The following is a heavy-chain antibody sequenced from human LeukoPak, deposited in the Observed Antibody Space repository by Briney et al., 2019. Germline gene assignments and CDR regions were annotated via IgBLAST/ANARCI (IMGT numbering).Heavy chain of an antibody. D-gene: IGHD3-9*01. CDR1: GFTFSSYD. V-gene: IGHV3-13*04. Sequence: QPGGSLRLSCAAPGFTFSSYDMHWVRHATGKGLEWVSAIGIAGDTYYSGSVKGRFTISRENAKNFLYLQMNSLRAGDTAVYYCARGNILTGYDCWGQGTLVTVSS. CDR3: ARGNILTGYDC. J-gene: IGHJ4*02. CDR2: IGIAGDT.